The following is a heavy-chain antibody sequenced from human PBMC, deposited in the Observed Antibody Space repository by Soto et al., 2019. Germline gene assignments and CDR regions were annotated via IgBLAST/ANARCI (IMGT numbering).Heavy chain of an antibody. CDR3: AREVVDTAMVSSGFDP. J-gene: IGHJ5*02. V-gene: IGHV1-8*01. CDR1: GYPFTSYD. D-gene: IGHD5-18*01. CDR2: MNPNSGYT. Sequence: QVQLVQSGAEVKKPGASLKASCKAFGYPFTSYDINWVRQAPGQGLEWMGGMNPNSGYTGCAQKFQGRVTMTRNTSISTAYMELSSLRSEDTAVYYCAREVVDTAMVSSGFDPWGQGTLVTVSS.